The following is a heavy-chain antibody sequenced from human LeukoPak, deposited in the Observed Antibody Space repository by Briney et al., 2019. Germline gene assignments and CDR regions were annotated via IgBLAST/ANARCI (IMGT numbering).Heavy chain of an antibody. CDR2: TSSDLNVK. J-gene: IGHJ3*02. CDR1: GFTFRNYV. CDR3: ARETGKTSDAFDI. D-gene: IGHD1-14*01. V-gene: IGHV3-30*14. Sequence: GGSLRLSCAASGFTFRNYVIHWVRQAPGKGLEWVAVTSSDLNVKLYADSVKGRFTISRDNSKNTVYLQMNSLRAEDTAVYYCARETGKTSDAFDIWGQGTMVTVSS.